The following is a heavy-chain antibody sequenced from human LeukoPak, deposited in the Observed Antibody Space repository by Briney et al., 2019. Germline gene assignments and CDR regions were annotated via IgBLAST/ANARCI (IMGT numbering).Heavy chain of an antibody. CDR3: ARHSRGEGTPSDY. Sequence: KPSETPSLTCTVSGGSISSSSYYWGWIRPPPRKGLGWVGSIYYSGSTYYNPSLKSRVTISVDTSKNQFSLKLSSVTAADTAVYYCARHSRGEGTPSDYWGQGTLVTVSS. J-gene: IGHJ4*02. D-gene: IGHD3-10*01. CDR1: GGSISSSSYY. V-gene: IGHV4-39*01. CDR2: IYYSGST.